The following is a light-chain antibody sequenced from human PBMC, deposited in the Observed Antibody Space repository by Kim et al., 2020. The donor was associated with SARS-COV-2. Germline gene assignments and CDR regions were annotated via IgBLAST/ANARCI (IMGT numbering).Light chain of an antibody. V-gene: IGLV3-19*01. J-gene: IGLJ2*01. CDR1: RLRKYY. CDR3: KSRDSRGKVV. Sequence: SSELTQEPAVSVALGQTVRITCQGDRLRKYYATWYQQKTRQAPVLVFYGKDKRPSGVPDRFSGSTSGNTASLTITGAQAVDEADYYCKSRDSRGKVVFGGGTQLTVL. CDR2: GKD.